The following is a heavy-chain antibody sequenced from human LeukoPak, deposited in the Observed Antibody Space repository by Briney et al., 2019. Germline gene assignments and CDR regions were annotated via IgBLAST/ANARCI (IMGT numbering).Heavy chain of an antibody. D-gene: IGHD3-22*01. V-gene: IGHV3-23*01. Sequence: GGSLRLSCAASGFTFSSYAMSWVRQAPGKGLEWVSAISGSGDSTYYADSVKGRFTISRDNSKNTLYLQMNSLRAEDTAVYYCAKGDSSGYYYKHYFDYWGQGTLVTVSS. CDR1: GFTFSSYA. J-gene: IGHJ4*02. CDR3: AKGDSSGYYYKHYFDY. CDR2: ISGSGDST.